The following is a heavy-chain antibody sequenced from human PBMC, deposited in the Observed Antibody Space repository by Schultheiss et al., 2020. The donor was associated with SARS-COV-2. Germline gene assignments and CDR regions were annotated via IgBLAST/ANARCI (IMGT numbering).Heavy chain of an antibody. CDR1: GGSISSYY. V-gene: IGHV4-34*01. CDR3: ARPLAAAVSALFDY. CDR2: IYHSGST. J-gene: IGHJ4*02. Sequence: SETLSLTCTVSGGSISSYYWSWIRQPPGKGLEWIGEIYHSGSTNYNPSLKSRVTISVDTSKNQFSLKLSSVTAADTAVYYCARPLAAAVSALFDYWGQETLVTVSS. D-gene: IGHD6-13*01.